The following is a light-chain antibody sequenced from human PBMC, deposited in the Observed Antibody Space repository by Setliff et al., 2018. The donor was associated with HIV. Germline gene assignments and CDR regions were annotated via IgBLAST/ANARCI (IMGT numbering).Light chain of an antibody. CDR2: EVS. V-gene: IGLV2-8*01. Sequence: QSVMTQPPSASGSPGQSVTISCTGTTSDVGGYSSGSWYQQHPGKAPKLMIYEVSKRPSGVPDRFSGSKSGNTASLTVSGLQAEDEADYYCCSHAGFNNYVFGTGTKVTVL. CDR3: CSHAGFNNYV. J-gene: IGLJ1*01. CDR1: TSDVGGYSS.